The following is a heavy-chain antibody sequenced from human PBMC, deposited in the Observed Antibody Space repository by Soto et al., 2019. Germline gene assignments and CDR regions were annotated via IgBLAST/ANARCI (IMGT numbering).Heavy chain of an antibody. D-gene: IGHD2-15*01. CDR2: INQDGGEI. CDR1: GFTFTSYW. V-gene: IGHV3-7*03. J-gene: IGHJ1*01. Sequence: EVQLVDSGGGLVQPGGSLRLSCAASGFTFTSYWMTWVRQAPGKGLEWVANINQDGGEIYYVDSVKGRFTISRDNAKNSLFLQLNSLGPEDTAVYYCARAGSYCSGGSCFPFQHWGQGTRVTVSS. CDR3: ARAGSYCSGGSCFPFQH.